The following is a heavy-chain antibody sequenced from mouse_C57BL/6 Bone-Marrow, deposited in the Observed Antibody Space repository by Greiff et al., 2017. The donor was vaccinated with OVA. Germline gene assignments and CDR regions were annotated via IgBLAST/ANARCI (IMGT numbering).Heavy chain of an antibody. CDR2: IDPENGDT. CDR1: GFNIKDDY. V-gene: IGHV14-4*01. D-gene: IGHD3-3*01. CDR3: ARGGAGAWFAY. J-gene: IGHJ3*01. Sequence: EVQLQQSGAELVRPGASVKLSCTASGFNIKDDYMHWVKQRPEQGLEWIGWIDPENGDTEYASKFQGKATITADTSSNTAYLQLSSLTSEDTAVYYCARGGAGAWFAYWGQGTLVTVSA.